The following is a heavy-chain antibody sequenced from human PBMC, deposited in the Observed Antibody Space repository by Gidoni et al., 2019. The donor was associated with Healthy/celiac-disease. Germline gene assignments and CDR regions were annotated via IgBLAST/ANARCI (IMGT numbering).Heavy chain of an antibody. CDR3: AKGDMKGGTAYSSGWPFDY. CDR1: GFTFSSYA. CDR2: ISGSGGST. D-gene: IGHD6-19*01. J-gene: IGHJ4*02. V-gene: IGHV3-23*01. Sequence: EVQLLESGGGLVQPGGSLRLSCAASGFTFSSYAMSWVRQAPGKGLEWVSAISGSGGSTYYADSVKGRFTISRDNSKNTLYLQMNSLRAEDTAVYYCAKGDMKGGTAYSSGWPFDYWGQGTLVTVSS.